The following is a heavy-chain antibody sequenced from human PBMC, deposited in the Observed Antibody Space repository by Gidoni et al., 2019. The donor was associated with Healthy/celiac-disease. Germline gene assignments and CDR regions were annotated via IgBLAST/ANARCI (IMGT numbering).Heavy chain of an antibody. V-gene: IGHV1-2*02. CDR3: ARDRGVPAAMIRGVLGY. J-gene: IGHJ4*02. D-gene: IGHD2-2*01. CDR1: GSTFTGQY. CDR2: INPNSGGT. Sequence: QVQLVQSGAAVKKPGASLKVSCKASGSTFTGQYMPWGRQAPGQGLEWMGWINPNSGGTNYAQKFQGRVTMTRDTSISTAYMELSRLRSDDTAVYYCARDRGVPAAMIRGVLGYWGQGTLVTVSS.